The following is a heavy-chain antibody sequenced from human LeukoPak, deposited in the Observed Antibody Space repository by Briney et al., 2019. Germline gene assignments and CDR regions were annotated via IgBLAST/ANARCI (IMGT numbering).Heavy chain of an antibody. Sequence: GGSLRLSCAASAFSLNTYSMNWVRQTPGKGLEWLSHISVSGTIHYAESVKGRFSISRDNGRNSVSLQMNRLRVGDTGVYFCATAPRGASDYTDVWGRGTTVSVSS. V-gene: IGHV3-48*01. CDR3: ATAPRGASDYTDV. D-gene: IGHD1-26*01. CDR1: AFSLNTYS. CDR2: ISVSGTI. J-gene: IGHJ6*03.